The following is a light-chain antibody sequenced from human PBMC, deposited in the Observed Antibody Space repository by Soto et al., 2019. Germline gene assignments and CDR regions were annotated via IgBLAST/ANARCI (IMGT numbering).Light chain of an antibody. Sequence: DIQMTQSPSTLSASVGDRVTITCRASQRINNCLAWYQQKPGKAPKLLIYDASSLESGVPSRFSGSGSETEFTLTISSLQPDDFATYYCQQYNSYSYTFGQGTKLEIK. V-gene: IGKV1-5*01. CDR3: QQYNSYSYT. CDR1: QRINNC. CDR2: DAS. J-gene: IGKJ2*01.